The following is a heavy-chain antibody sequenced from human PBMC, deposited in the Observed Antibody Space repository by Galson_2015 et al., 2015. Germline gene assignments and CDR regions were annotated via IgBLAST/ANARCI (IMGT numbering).Heavy chain of an antibody. CDR2: INHSGST. D-gene: IGHD3-3*01. J-gene: IGHJ4*02. V-gene: IGHV4-34*01. Sequence: ETLSLTCAVYGGSFSGYYWSWIRQPPGKGLEWIGEINHSGSTNCNPSLKSRVTISVDTSKNQFSLKLSSVTAADTAVYYCARRGFETVPGRALDLWGQGTLVTVSS. CDR3: ARRGFETVPGRALDL. CDR1: GGSFSGYY.